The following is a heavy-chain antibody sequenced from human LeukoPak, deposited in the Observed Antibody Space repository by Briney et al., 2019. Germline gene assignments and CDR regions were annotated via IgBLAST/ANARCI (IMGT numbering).Heavy chain of an antibody. J-gene: IGHJ5*02. D-gene: IGHD2-21*02. CDR1: GGSISSYY. V-gene: IGHV4-59*12. Sequence: PSETLSLTCTVSGGSISSYYWSWIRQPPGKGLEWIGYIYYSGSTYYNPSLKSRVTISVDTSKNQFSLKLSSVTAADTAVYYCAREVVVTADWFDPWGQGTLVTVSS. CDR2: IYYSGST. CDR3: AREVVVTADWFDP.